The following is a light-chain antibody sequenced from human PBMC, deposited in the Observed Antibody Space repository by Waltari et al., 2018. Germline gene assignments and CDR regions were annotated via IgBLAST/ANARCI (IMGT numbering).Light chain of an antibody. CDR2: AAS. J-gene: IGKJ1*01. CDR1: QVIGND. V-gene: IGKV1-6*01. Sequence: IQMTQSPSSVSASVGDRVSITCRASQVIGNDLAWYQQRPGKPPKLLIHAASILLSGVPSRFSGRASGILFTLTITGLQPEDFATYYCLQGYNYPRTFGQGTKVDIK. CDR3: LQGYNYPRT.